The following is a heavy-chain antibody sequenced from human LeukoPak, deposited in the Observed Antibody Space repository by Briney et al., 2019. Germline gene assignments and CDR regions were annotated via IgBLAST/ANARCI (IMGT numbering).Heavy chain of an antibody. J-gene: IGHJ3*02. Sequence: SETLSLTCTVSGGSVSNSNYCWGWIRQPPGKQLEWIGSIDYSGSPLYNPSLKSRVTISVDTSKNQFSLKLSSVTAANTAVYYCARPLDCNYGGTAFDIWGQGTMVTVSS. CDR1: GGSVSNSNYC. V-gene: IGHV4-39*01. CDR2: IDYSGSP. D-gene: IGHD4-23*01. CDR3: ARPLDCNYGGTAFDI.